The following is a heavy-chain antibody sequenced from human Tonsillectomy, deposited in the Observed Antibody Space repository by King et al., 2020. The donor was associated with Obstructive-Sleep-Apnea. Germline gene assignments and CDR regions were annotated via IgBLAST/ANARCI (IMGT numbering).Heavy chain of an antibody. V-gene: IGHV4-30-4*01. Sequence: QLQESGPGLVKPSQTLSLTCTVSGGSISRDDYYWSWIRQPPGKGLEWIGYIYYSGSTYYNPSLKSRVTISVDTSKNNQFSLKLSSVTAADTAVYYCARDSDIRGVEYWGQGTLVTVSS. J-gene: IGHJ4*02. D-gene: IGHD2-15*01. CDR1: GGSISRDDYY. CDR2: IYYSGST. CDR3: ARDSDIRGVEY.